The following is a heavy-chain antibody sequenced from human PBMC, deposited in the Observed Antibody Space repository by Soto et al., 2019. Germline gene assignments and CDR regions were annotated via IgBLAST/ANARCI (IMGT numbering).Heavy chain of an antibody. CDR1: GFTFSSYA. V-gene: IGHV3-30-3*01. CDR3: ESRILWGGFRPFDY. CDR2: ISYDGSNK. D-gene: IGHD2-21*01. Sequence: QVQLVESGGGVVQPGRSLRLSCAASGFTFSSYAMHWVRQAPGKGLEWVAVISYDGSNKYYADSVKGRFTISRDNSMNTLYLQMNSLRAEDTAVYYCESRILWGGFRPFDYWGQRTLVTVSS. J-gene: IGHJ4*02.